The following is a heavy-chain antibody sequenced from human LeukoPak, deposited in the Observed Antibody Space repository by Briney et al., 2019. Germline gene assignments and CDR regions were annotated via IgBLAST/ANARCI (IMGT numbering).Heavy chain of an antibody. J-gene: IGHJ4*02. CDR1: GFTFDDYA. Sequence: GRSLRLSCAASGFTFDDYAMHWVRQAPGKGLEWVSGISWNSGSIGYADSVKGRFTISRDNAKNSLYLQMNSLRAEDMALYYCAKSGGSVGGQFDYWGQGILVTVSS. V-gene: IGHV3-9*03. D-gene: IGHD3-16*01. CDR3: AKSGGSVGGQFDY. CDR2: ISWNSGSI.